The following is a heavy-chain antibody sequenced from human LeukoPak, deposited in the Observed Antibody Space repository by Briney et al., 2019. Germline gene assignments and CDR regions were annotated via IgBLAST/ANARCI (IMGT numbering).Heavy chain of an antibody. CDR2: ISPYNGNT. CDR3: AREESIGSYQFLHDY. Sequence: ASVKVSCKASGYTFINYGITWVRQAPGQGLEWMVWISPYNGNTKYLQKLQGRVTMTTDTSTSTAYMEVRSLRSDDTAVYYCAREESIGSYQFLHDYWGQGTLVTVSS. CDR1: GYTFINYG. J-gene: IGHJ4*02. V-gene: IGHV1-18*01. D-gene: IGHD1-26*01.